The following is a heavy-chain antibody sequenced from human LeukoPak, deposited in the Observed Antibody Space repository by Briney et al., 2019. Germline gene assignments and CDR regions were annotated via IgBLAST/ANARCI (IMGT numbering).Heavy chain of an antibody. CDR1: GFTVSSNY. V-gene: IGHV3-66*01. CDR2: IYSGGST. D-gene: IGHD3-3*01. Sequence: GGSLRLSCAASGFTVSSNYMSWVRQAPGKGLEWVSVIYSGGSTYYADSVKGRFTISRDNSKNTLYLQMNSLRAEDTAVYYCARLFPIFGVVIRGWFDPWGQGTLVTVSS. J-gene: IGHJ5*02. CDR3: ARLFPIFGVVIRGWFDP.